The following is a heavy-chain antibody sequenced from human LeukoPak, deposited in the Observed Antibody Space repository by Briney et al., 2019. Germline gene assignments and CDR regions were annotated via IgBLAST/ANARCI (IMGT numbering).Heavy chain of an antibody. V-gene: IGHV3-66*01. CDR3: ARVLYSGSYYFDY. Sequence: PGGSLRLSCAVSRFSYIRSDMGWVRQAPGKGLERVSIIYSGGSTYYADSLKGRFTISRDNSKNTLYLQMNSLRAEDTAVYYCARVLYSGSYYFDYWGQGTLVTVSS. CDR2: IYSGGST. J-gene: IGHJ4*02. D-gene: IGHD1-26*01. CDR1: RFSYIRSD.